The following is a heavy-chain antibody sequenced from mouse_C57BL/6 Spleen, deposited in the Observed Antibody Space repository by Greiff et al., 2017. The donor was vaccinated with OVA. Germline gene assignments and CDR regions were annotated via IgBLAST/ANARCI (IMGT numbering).Heavy chain of an antibody. CDR1: GYAFSSSW. D-gene: IGHD2-10*01. CDR3: ARGLLQDYFDY. J-gene: IGHJ2*01. Sequence: QVQLQQSGPELVKPGASVKISCKASGYAFSSSWMNWVKQRPGKGLEWIGRIYPGDGDTNYNGKFKGKATLTADKSSSTAYMQLSSLTSEDSAVYFCARGLLQDYFDYWGQGTTLTVSS. V-gene: IGHV1-82*01. CDR2: IYPGDGDT.